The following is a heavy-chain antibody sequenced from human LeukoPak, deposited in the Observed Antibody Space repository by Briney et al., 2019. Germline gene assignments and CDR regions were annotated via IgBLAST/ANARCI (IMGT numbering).Heavy chain of an antibody. J-gene: IGHJ5*02. V-gene: IGHV4-59*01. CDR1: GGSISDSY. Sequence: SETLSLTCSVSGGSISDSYWSWIRQPPGKGLEWIGKIHDSGITNYNPSLKSRVTFSVDTSKEQFSLNLNSVTAADTAVYYCARGGYMSNWFEHWGQGTPVTVSS. D-gene: IGHD5-12*01. CDR3: ARGGYMSNWFEH. CDR2: IHDSGIT.